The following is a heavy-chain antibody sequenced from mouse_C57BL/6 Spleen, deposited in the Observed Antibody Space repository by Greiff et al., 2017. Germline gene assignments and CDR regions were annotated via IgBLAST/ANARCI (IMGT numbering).Heavy chain of an antibody. D-gene: IGHD2-4*01. CDR3: ARGDYDSLYCDD. Sequence: EVKLVESGGGLVQPGGSLSLSCAASGFTFTDYYMSWVRQPPGKALEWLGFIRNKANGYTTEYSASVKGRFTISRDNSQSILYLQMNALRAEDSATYYCARGDYDSLYCDDWGQGTTLTVSS. CDR1: GFTFTDYY. V-gene: IGHV7-3*01. CDR2: IRNKANGYTT. J-gene: IGHJ2*01.